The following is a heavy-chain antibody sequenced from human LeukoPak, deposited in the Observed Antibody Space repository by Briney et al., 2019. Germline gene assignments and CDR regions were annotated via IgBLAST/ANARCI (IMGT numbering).Heavy chain of an antibody. CDR1: GFTFSSYW. Sequence: PGGSLRLSCAASGFTFSSYWMSWVRQAPGKGLEWVSVIYSGGSTYYADSVKGRFTISRDNSKNTLYLQMNSLRAEDTAVYYCARADHYYDSSGYPGGDAFDIWGQGTMVTVSS. V-gene: IGHV3-53*01. J-gene: IGHJ3*02. CDR3: ARADHYYDSSGYPGGDAFDI. CDR2: IYSGGST. D-gene: IGHD3-22*01.